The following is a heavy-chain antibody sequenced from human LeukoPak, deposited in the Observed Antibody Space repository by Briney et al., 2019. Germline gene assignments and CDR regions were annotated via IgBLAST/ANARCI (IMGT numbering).Heavy chain of an antibody. CDR1: GYTFTNYA. CDR2: INAGNGNT. Sequence: ASVKVSCKASGYTFTNYALHWVRQAPGQRLEWMGWINAGNGNTKYSQEFQGRVTITRDTSASTAHMELSSLRSEGMAVYYCTRSSSNSYFDYWGQGTLVTVSS. D-gene: IGHD6-13*01. CDR3: TRSSSNSYFDY. J-gene: IGHJ4*02. V-gene: IGHV1-3*03.